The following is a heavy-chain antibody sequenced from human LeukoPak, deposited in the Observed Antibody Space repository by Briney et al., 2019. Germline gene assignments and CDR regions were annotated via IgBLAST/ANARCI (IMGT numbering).Heavy chain of an antibody. CDR2: IIPIFGTA. V-gene: IGHV1-69*13. D-gene: IGHD3-10*01. Sequence: SVKVSCKASGGTFSSYAISWVRQAPGQGLEWMGGIIPIFGTANYAQKFQGRVTITADESTSTAYMELSRLRSDDTAVYYCARVLGGKPIRFGEPENPVFDYWGQGTLITVSS. J-gene: IGHJ4*02. CDR3: ARVLGGKPIRFGEPENPVFDY. CDR1: GGTFSSYA.